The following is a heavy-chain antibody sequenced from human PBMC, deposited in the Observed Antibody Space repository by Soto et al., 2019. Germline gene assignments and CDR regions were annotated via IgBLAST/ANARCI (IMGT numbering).Heavy chain of an antibody. Sequence: LSLTCSVSGGSVGSGSYYWTWIRQPPGKGLEWIGYIYQSGTTNYNASLKSRVTISIDTSKNQFFLKLNSVTAADTAVYYCARDSSGRHDYWGQGTLVTVSS. D-gene: IGHD3-22*01. CDR2: IYQSGTT. CDR1: GGSVGSGSYY. J-gene: IGHJ4*02. V-gene: IGHV4-61*01. CDR3: ARDSSGRHDY.